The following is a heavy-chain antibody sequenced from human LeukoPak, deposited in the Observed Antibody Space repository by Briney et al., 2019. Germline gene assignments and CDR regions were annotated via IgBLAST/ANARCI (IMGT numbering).Heavy chain of an antibody. J-gene: IGHJ4*02. V-gene: IGHV4-39*01. Sequence: KSSETLSLTCTVSGVSISSSNSYWGWIRQPPGKGLEWIGSIYYSGNTYYNASLKSQVSISIDTSKNQFSLRLTSVTAADTAVYYCASPGVRDGYNMGDYWGQGTLVTVSS. CDR3: ASPGVRDGYNMGDY. CDR1: GVSISSSNSY. D-gene: IGHD5-24*01. CDR2: IYYSGNT.